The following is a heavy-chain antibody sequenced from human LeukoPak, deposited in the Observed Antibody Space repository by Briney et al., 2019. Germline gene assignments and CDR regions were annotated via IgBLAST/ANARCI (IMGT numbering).Heavy chain of an antibody. CDR1: GGSFSGYY. CDR2: INHSGST. D-gene: IGHD3-22*01. V-gene: IGHV4-34*01. CDR3: ASLRVAYYYDSSAIDY. J-gene: IGHJ4*02. Sequence: SETLSLTCAVYGGSFSGYYWSWIRLPPGKGLEWIGEINHSGSTNYNPSLKSRVTISVDTSKNQFSLKLSSVTAADTAVYYCASLRVAYYYDSSAIDYWGQGTLVTVSS.